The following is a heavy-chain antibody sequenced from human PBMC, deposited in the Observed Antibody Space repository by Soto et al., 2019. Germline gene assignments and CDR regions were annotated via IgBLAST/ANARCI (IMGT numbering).Heavy chain of an antibody. D-gene: IGHD3-22*01. Sequence: ASVKVSCKASGYTFTSYAMHWVRQAHGQRLEWMGWINAGNGNTKYSQKFQGRVIITRGTSASTAYMELSSLRSEDTAVYYCARVGIVSYYYYYGMEDGDQGTMVTVSS. J-gene: IGHJ6*02. CDR3: ARVGIVSYYYYYGMED. CDR2: INAGNGNT. V-gene: IGHV1-3*01. CDR1: GYTFTSYA.